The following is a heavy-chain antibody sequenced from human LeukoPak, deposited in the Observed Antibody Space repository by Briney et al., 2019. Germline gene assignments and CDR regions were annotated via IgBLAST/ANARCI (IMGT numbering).Heavy chain of an antibody. J-gene: IGHJ4*02. CDR3: AKERVGYGYYFDY. CDR2: ISYDGSNK. D-gene: IGHD5-18*01. Sequence: GRSLRLSCADSGFTFSSYGMHWVRQAPGKGLEWVAVISYDGSNKYYADSVKGRFTISRDNSKNTLYLQMNSLRAEDTAVYYCAKERVGYGYYFDYWGQGTLVTVSS. CDR1: GFTFSSYG. V-gene: IGHV3-30*18.